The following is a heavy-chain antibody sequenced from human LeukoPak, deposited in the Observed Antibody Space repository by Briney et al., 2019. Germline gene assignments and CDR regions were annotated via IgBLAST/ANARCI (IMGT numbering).Heavy chain of an antibody. CDR3: AKGRASSSWYYFDY. V-gene: IGHV3-9*01. CDR1: GFTFDDYA. D-gene: IGHD6-13*01. J-gene: IGHJ4*02. Sequence: PGGSLRLSCAASGFTFDDYAMHCVRQAPGKGVEWVSGISWNSGSIGYADSVKGRFTISRDNAKNSLYLQMNSLRAEDTALYYCAKGRASSSWYYFDYWGQGTLVTVSS. CDR2: ISWNSGSI.